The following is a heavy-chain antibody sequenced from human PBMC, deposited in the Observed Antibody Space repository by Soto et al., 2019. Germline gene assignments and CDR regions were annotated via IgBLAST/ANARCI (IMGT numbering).Heavy chain of an antibody. CDR2: IYPYYSNT. CDR1: GCRFTSYL. D-gene: IGHD3-3*01. CDR3: ARHAYDFWSGHPNPRYYYGMDV. J-gene: IGHJ6*02. V-gene: IGHV5-51*01. Sequence: EALKSSCEGSGCRFTSYLLGRDRQIPGKGLEWMGIIYPYYSNTRYSPSLQGQVTISVDKSISTAYLQWSSLKATDTAMYYCARHAYDFWSGHPNPRYYYGMDVWGQGTTVT.